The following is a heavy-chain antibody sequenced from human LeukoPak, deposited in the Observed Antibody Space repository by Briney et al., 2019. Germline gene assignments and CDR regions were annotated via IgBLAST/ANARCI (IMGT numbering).Heavy chain of an antibody. J-gene: IGHJ4*02. D-gene: IGHD3-22*01. CDR3: ARNLAPMTLDY. Sequence: GASVKVSCKASGYTFTSYYMHWVRQAPGQGLEWMGIINPSGGSTSYAQKFQGRVTMTRDTSTSIVYMELSSLRSEDTAVYYCARNLAPMTLDYWGQGTLSPSPQ. V-gene: IGHV1-46*01. CDR2: INPSGGST. CDR1: GYTFTSYY.